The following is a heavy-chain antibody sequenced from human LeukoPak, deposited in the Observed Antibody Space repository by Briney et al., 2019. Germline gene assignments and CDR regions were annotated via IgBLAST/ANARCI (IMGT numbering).Heavy chain of an antibody. CDR1: GYIFTTYG. CDR3: ARDVLPGYCTTSTCPTFDY. J-gene: IGHJ4*02. V-gene: IGHV1-18*01. D-gene: IGHD2-8*01. CDR2: ISTYYGYT. Sequence: ASVKVSCKASGYIFTTYGISWVRRAPGQGLEWMGWISTYYGYTKYAQKVQGRVTMTTDTSTSTAYMELRSLRSDDTAVYYCARDVLPGYCTTSTCPTFDYWGQGTLVTVSS.